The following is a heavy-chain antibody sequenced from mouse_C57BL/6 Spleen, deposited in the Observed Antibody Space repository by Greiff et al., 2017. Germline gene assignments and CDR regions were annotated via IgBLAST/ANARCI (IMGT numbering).Heavy chain of an antibody. CDR3: ARAGSKYYFDY. D-gene: IGHD2-5*01. CDR1: GYAFSSYW. CDR2: IYPGDGDT. Sequence: QVQLQQSGAELVKPGASVKISCTASGYAFSSYWMNWVKQRPGKGLEWIGQIYPGDGDTNYHGKFKGKATLTADKSSSTAYMQLGSLTSEDSAVFFGARAGSKYYFDYWGQGTTLTVAS. V-gene: IGHV1-80*01. J-gene: IGHJ2*01.